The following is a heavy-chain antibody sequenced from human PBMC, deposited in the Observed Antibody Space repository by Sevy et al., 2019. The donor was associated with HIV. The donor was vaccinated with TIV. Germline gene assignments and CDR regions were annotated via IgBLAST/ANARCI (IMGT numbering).Heavy chain of an antibody. CDR2: IHSSGST. Sequence: SETLSLTCTVSGGSISSYYWSWIRQPPGKGLEWIGYIHSSGSTNYNPSLESRVTISVDMSKNHFSLKLNSVTGADTAVYFCARRGSTYYYDSSAFDYWGQGTLVTVSS. CDR3: ARRGSTYYYDSSAFDY. J-gene: IGHJ4*02. D-gene: IGHD3-22*01. CDR1: GGSISSYY. V-gene: IGHV4-59*01.